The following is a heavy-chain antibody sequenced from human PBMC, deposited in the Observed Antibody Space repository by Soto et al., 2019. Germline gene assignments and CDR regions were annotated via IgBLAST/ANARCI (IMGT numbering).Heavy chain of an antibody. CDR3: ARIGRLRWGDY. CDR1: GFTFSSSS. Sequence: EVQLVESGGGLVQPGGSLRLSCAASGFTFSSSSMNWVRQAPGKGLEWVSYISSSSSTIYYADSVKGRFTISRDNAKNSLYLQRNSLRAEDTAVYDCARIGRLRWGDYWGQGTLVTVSS. J-gene: IGHJ4*02. V-gene: IGHV3-48*01. CDR2: ISSSSSTI. D-gene: IGHD4-17*01.